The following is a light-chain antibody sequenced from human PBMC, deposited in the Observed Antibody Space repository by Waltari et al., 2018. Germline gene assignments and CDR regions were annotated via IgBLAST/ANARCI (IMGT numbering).Light chain of an antibody. CDR1: PGLSSA. Sequence: AIHLTQSPSSLSASVGDRTTITFRASPGLSSALAWYQQKPGESPKFLIYDASSLQSGVPSRFSGSASGTDFTLTITSLQPEDFATYYCQQLHSYPITFGQGTRLEIK. CDR3: QQLHSYPIT. J-gene: IGKJ5*01. CDR2: DAS. V-gene: IGKV1-13*02.